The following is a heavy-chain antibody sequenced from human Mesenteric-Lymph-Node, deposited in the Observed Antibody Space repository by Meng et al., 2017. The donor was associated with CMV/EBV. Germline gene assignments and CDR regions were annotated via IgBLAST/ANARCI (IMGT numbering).Heavy chain of an antibody. CDR1: GITFSSYA. D-gene: IGHD3-22*01. CDR3: AKDGSPYYYDSSGYYGYFDY. J-gene: IGHJ4*01. CDR2: LSGSGAGT. Sequence: ASLKISCAASGITFSSYAMSWVRQAPGKGLEWVSALSGSGAGTYSATSMEGRFSISSDNSKNTLYLQMNSLRAEDTAVYYCAKDGSPYYYDSSGYYGYFDYWGHGTLVTVSS. V-gene: IGHV3-23*01.